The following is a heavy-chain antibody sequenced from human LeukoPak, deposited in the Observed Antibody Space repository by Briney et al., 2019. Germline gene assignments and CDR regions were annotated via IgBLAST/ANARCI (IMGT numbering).Heavy chain of an antibody. J-gene: IGHJ4*02. CDR3: ARQDYDFWSGYYIPTTYFDY. CDR1: SASISSYY. D-gene: IGHD3-3*01. V-gene: IGHV4-4*09. Sequence: SETLSLTCTVSSASISSYYWSWIRQPPGKGLEWIGYIYTSETTNYNPSLRSRVAISIDTSKNQFSLRLSSVTAADTAVYYCARQDYDFWSGYYIPTTYFDYWGQGTLVTVSS. CDR2: IYTSETT.